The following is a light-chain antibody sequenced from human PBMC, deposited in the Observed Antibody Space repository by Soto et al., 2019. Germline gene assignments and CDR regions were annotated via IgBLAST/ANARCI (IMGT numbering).Light chain of an antibody. CDR2: KAS. V-gene: IGKV1-5*03. J-gene: IGKJ1*01. CDR1: QNIGDS. Sequence: DIQMTQSPSTLSASVGDRLTITCRASQNIGDSLAWYQQKPGKAPNLLIYKASSLESGVPSRFSGGGSGTEFTLTISSLQSEDFATYYCQQYNSYWTFGQGTKVEIK. CDR3: QQYNSYWT.